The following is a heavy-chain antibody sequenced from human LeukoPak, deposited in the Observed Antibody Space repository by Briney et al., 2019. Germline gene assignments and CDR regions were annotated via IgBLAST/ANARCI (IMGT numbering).Heavy chain of an antibody. CDR1: GGSFSNYY. V-gene: IGHV4-34*01. Sequence: SETLSLTCAVYGGSFSNYYWSWIRQPPGKGLEWIGEINDSGRTNYNPSLMSRVTVSVDTSKNQFSLRLTSVAATDTAVYYCARRWNYGRNYYIDVWGNGATVSVSS. CDR2: INDSGRT. J-gene: IGHJ6*03. D-gene: IGHD1-7*01. CDR3: ARRWNYGRNYYIDV.